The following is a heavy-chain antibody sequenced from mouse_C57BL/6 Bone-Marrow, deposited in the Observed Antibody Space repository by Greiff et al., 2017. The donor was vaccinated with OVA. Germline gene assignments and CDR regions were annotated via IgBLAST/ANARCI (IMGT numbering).Heavy chain of an antibody. CDR3: AREELYWYFDV. CDR1: GYTFTDYN. J-gene: IGHJ1*03. CDR2: INPNNGGT. Sequence: EVQLQESGPELVKPGASVKMSCKASGYTFTDYNMHWVKQSHGKSLEWIGYINPNNGGTSYNQKFKGKATLTVNKSSSTAYMELRSLTSEDSAVYYCAREELYWYFDVWGTGTTVTVSS. V-gene: IGHV1-22*01.